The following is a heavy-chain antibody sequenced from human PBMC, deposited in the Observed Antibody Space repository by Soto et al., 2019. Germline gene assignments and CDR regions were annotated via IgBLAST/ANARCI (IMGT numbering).Heavy chain of an antibody. V-gene: IGHV1-18*04. Sequence: ASVKVSCKASRYTFTDYHIYWVRQAPGQGLEWLGWISPKNGNTNTAQKLQGRVTMTTDTSTSTAFMELRSLRSDDTAIYYCARAPLSSPSAGFSVYWGQGTLVTVSS. CDR3: ARAPLSSPSAGFSVY. J-gene: IGHJ4*02. CDR2: ISPKNGNT. D-gene: IGHD6-6*01. CDR1: RYTFTDYH.